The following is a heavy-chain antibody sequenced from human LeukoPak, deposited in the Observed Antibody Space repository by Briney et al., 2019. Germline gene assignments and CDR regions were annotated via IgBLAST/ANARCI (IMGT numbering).Heavy chain of an antibody. J-gene: IGHJ3*02. V-gene: IGHV1-2*02. Sequence: ASVKVSCKASGYTFTGYYMHWVRQAPGQGLEWMGWINPNSGGTNYAQKFQGRVTMTRDTSISTAYMELSRPRSDDTAVYYCTSKITRIAARPNDAFDIWGQGTMVTVSS. CDR2: INPNSGGT. D-gene: IGHD6-6*01. CDR1: GYTFTGYY. CDR3: TSKITRIAARPNDAFDI.